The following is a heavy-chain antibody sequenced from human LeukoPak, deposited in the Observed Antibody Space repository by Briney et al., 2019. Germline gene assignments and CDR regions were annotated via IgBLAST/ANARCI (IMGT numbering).Heavy chain of an antibody. J-gene: IGHJ4*02. V-gene: IGHV4-61*02. Sequence: PSETLSLTCTVSGGSISRGSYHWNWIRQPAGKGLEWIGRFYTSGTPNYNPSLKSRVTISVDKSKNQFSLKLSSVTAADTAVYYCARDRSSSFDYWGQGTLVTVSS. CDR1: GGSISRGSYH. D-gene: IGHD6-13*01. CDR2: FYTSGTP. CDR3: ARDRSSSFDY.